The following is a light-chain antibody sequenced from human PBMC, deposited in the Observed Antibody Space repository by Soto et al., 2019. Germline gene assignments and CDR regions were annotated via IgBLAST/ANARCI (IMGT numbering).Light chain of an antibody. J-gene: IGKJ1*01. CDR2: GAS. CDR3: QQYNNWPQT. CDR1: QSVATN. V-gene: IGKV3-15*01. Sequence: EEVLTQSPATLSVSPGERATLACRASQSVATNLAWYQQRPGQAPRLLIYGASKRAVGLPARFSGSGSGTEFTLTITSLQSEDFAVYYCQQYNNWPQTFGQGTKVDI.